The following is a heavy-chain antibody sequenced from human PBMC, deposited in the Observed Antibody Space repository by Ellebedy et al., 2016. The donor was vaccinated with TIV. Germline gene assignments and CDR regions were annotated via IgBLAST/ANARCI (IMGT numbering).Heavy chain of an antibody. V-gene: IGHV1-2*02. J-gene: IGHJ5*02. Sequence: AASVKVSCKASGYTFTAYYMHWVRQAPGQGLEWMGWINPNSGGTNYAQKLQGRVTMTTDTSTSTAYMELRSLRSDDTAVYYCARDRLLPAASGWFDPWGQGTLVTVSS. CDR2: INPNSGGT. CDR3: ARDRLLPAASGWFDP. D-gene: IGHD2-2*01. CDR1: GYTFTAYY.